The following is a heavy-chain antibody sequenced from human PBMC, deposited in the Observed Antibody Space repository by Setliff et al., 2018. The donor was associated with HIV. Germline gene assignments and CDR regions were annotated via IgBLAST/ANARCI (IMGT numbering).Heavy chain of an antibody. Sequence: PSETLSLTCAVSGGSMRSSGYSWTWIRQAPGKGLEWVGYIYYNGNAYYNPSLKSRVTISVDRSKNQFSLKLNSVTAADTAVYYCARGEACGGDCHYAFEMWGQGTMVTVSS. CDR2: IYYNGNA. CDR3: ARGEACGGDCHYAFEM. D-gene: IGHD2-21*02. CDR1: GGSMRSSGYS. J-gene: IGHJ3*02. V-gene: IGHV4-30-2*01.